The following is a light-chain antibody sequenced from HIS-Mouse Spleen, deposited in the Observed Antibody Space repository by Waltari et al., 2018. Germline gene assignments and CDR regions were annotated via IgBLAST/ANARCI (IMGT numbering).Light chain of an antibody. CDR3: CSYAGSSTFV. J-gene: IGLJ2*01. Sequence: QSALTQPASVSGSPGQSITISCTGTSSDVGSYNLVSWYQQHPGKAPKLMIYEGSNRPSVVSNRFSGSKSGNTASLTISGLQAEDEADYYCCSYAGSSTFVFGGGTKLTVL. V-gene: IGLV2-23*03. CDR1: SSDVGSYNL. CDR2: EGS.